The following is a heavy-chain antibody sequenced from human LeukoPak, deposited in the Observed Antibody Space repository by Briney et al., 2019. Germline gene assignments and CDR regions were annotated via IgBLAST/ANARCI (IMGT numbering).Heavy chain of an antibody. CDR2: FDPEDGET. Sequence: ASVKVSCKISGYSLTELAMHWVRLAPGKGLEWVGGFDPEDGETIYAQKFQGRVTMTRDMSTSTVYMELSSLRSEDTAVYYCARVGDSGSYSYWGQGTLVTVSS. V-gene: IGHV1-24*01. D-gene: IGHD1-26*01. CDR1: GYSLTELA. CDR3: ARVGDSGSYSY. J-gene: IGHJ4*02.